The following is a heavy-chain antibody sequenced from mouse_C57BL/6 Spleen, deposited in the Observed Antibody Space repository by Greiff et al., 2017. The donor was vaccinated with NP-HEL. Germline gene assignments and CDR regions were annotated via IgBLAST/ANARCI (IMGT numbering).Heavy chain of an antibody. CDR1: GFNIKDYY. D-gene: IGHD3-2*02. CDR2: IDPEDGDT. J-gene: IGHJ4*01. CDR3: TTSTAQATDAMDY. V-gene: IGHV14-1*01. Sequence: EVMLVESGAELVRPGASVKLSCTASGFNIKDYYMHWVKQRPEQGLAWIGRIDPEDGDTEYAPKFQGKATMTADTSSNTAYLQLSSLTSEDTAVYYCTTSTAQATDAMDYWGQGTSVTVSS.